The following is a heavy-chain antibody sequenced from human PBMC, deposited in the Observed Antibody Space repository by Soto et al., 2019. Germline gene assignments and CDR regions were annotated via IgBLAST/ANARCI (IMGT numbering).Heavy chain of an antibody. V-gene: IGHV1-18*04. J-gene: IGHJ4*02. D-gene: IGHD2-15*01. CDR2: ISAYNGNT. Sequence: QVQLVQSGTEVKKPGASVKVSCKASGYTFTSYGISWVRQAPGQGLEWMGWISAYNGNTNYAQKFQGRVTITADESTSTAYMELSSLRSEDTAVYYCARGVVVVAATLPPPYFFDYWGQGTLVTVSS. CDR1: GYTFTSYG. CDR3: ARGVVVVAATLPPPYFFDY.